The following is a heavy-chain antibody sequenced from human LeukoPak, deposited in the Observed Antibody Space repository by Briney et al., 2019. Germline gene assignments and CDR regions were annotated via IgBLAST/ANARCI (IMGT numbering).Heavy chain of an antibody. CDR2: LKQDGSEK. CDR3: TREAAAGIDY. J-gene: IGHJ4*02. Sequence: QPGGSLRLSCAASGFTFSTYWMSWVRQAPGKGLEWVANLKQDGSEKYYLDSVKGRFTISRDNAKNSLYLQMNSLRAEDTAVYFCTREAAAGIDYWGQGTLVTASS. D-gene: IGHD6-13*01. CDR1: GFTFSTYW. V-gene: IGHV3-7*01.